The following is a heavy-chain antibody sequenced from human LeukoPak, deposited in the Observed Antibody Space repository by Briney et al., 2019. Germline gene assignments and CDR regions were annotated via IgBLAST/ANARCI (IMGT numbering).Heavy chain of an antibody. Sequence: SEALSLTCAVYGGSFSGYSWSWIRQPPGKGLECIGEINHSGSTYYNPSLKSRVTISVDMSKNQFSLKLTSVTAADTAVYYCARAHYRDYGGSDYWGQGTLITVSS. CDR3: ARAHYRDYGGSDY. CDR2: INHSGST. CDR1: GGSFSGYS. D-gene: IGHD4-17*01. J-gene: IGHJ4*02. V-gene: IGHV4-34*01.